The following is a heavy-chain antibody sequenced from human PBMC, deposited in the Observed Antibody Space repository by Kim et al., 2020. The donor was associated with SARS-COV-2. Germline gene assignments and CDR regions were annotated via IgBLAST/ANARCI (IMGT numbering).Heavy chain of an antibody. Sequence: SETLSLTCTVSGGSISSYYWSWIRQPPGKGLEWIGYIYYSGSTNYNPSLKSRVTISVDTSKHQFSLKLSSVTAADTAVYYCARGNYYDSTGGFDYWGQGTLVTVSS. J-gene: IGHJ4*02. CDR3: ARGNYYDSTGGFDY. V-gene: IGHV4-59*01. CDR2: IYYSGST. CDR1: GGSISSYY. D-gene: IGHD3-22*01.